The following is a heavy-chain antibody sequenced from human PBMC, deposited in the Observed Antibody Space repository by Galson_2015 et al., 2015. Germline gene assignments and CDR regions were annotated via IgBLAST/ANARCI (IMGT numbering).Heavy chain of an antibody. CDR2: IKQDGSEK. CDR1: GFTFRNYW. J-gene: IGHJ4*02. Sequence: SLRLSCAASGFTFRNYWMSWVRQTPGKGLEWVANIKQDGSEKYYVDSVKGRFTISRDNAKNSLYLQMNSLRAEDTAVYYCARTTWILGYYFDYWGQGTLVTVSS. D-gene: IGHD2-2*03. CDR3: ARTTWILGYYFDY. V-gene: IGHV3-7*01.